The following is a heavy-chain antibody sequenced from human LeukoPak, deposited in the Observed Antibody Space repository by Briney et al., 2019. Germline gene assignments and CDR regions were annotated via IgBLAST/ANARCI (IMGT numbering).Heavy chain of an antibody. CDR1: GFTFSTYA. J-gene: IGHJ4*02. D-gene: IGHD5-12*01. CDR3: AKVVVGYSGYDQWYFDY. Sequence: GGSLRLSCAASGFTFSTYAMSWVRQAPGKGLEWVSAISGSGGSTYYADSVKGRFTISRDNSKNTLYLQMNSLRAEDTAVYYCAKVVVGYSGYDQWYFDYWGQGTLVTVSS. CDR2: ISGSGGST. V-gene: IGHV3-23*01.